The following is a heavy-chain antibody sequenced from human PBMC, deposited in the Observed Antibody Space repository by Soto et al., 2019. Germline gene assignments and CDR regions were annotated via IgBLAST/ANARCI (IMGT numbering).Heavy chain of an antibody. CDR1: GGSIRNKKR. D-gene: IGHD2-21*02. CDR2: MYSVERT. Sequence: SETLSLTCAVSGGSIRNKKRCRSWVRQSPGKGLEWIGEMYSVERTISNPSLKSRVTVSADESANRFSLRLNSVTAADTAVYYCARRGCDSIFGSFDNWGQGNLVTVSS. J-gene: IGHJ4*02. CDR3: ARRGCDSIFGSFDN. V-gene: IGHV4-4*02.